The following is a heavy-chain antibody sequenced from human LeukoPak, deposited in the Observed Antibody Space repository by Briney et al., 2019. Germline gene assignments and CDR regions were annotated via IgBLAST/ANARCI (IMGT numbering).Heavy chain of an antibody. CDR2: INHSGST. Sequence: SETLSLTCAVYGASFSGYYWSWVRQPPGKGLEWLGEINHSGSTNYNPSLKSRVTISVDTSKNQFSLKLSSVTAADTAVYYCASQVVVAATPLGRHWFDPWGQGTLVTVSS. J-gene: IGHJ5*02. CDR3: ASQVVVAATPLGRHWFDP. V-gene: IGHV4-34*01. D-gene: IGHD2-15*01. CDR1: GASFSGYY.